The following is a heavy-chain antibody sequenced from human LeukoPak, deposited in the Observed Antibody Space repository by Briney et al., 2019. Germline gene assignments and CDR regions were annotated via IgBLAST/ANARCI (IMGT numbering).Heavy chain of an antibody. D-gene: IGHD4-23*01. J-gene: IGHJ3*02. CDR1: GYSFTSYG. Sequence: ASVKVSCKPSGYSFTSYGISWVRPAPGQGVEWMGWICAYNGNRKYAQKVQGRVTMTTHTSTSTAYMELKTLRSDDTAVYYCAREGYDYGGNSKSDDAFDIWGQGTMVTVSS. V-gene: IGHV1-18*01. CDR2: ICAYNGNR. CDR3: AREGYDYGGNSKSDDAFDI.